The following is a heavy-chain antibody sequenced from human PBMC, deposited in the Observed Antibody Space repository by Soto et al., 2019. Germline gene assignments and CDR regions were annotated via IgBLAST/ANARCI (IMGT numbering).Heavy chain of an antibody. D-gene: IGHD2-15*01. CDR2: ISGSGGST. CDR3: AKDFGYCSGGSCYSGMDV. CDR1: GFTFSSYA. V-gene: IGHV3-23*01. J-gene: IGHJ6*02. Sequence: EVQLLESGGGLVQPGGSLRLSCAASGFTFSSYAMSWVRQAPGKGLEWVSAISGSGGSTYYADSVKGRFTISRDNSKNTLYLQMNSLRAEDTAVYYCAKDFGYCSGGSCYSGMDVWGQGTTVTVPS.